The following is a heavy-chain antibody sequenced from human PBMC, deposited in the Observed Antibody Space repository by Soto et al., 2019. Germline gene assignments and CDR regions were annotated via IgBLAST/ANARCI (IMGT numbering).Heavy chain of an antibody. CDR3: VREYSSGGDPLDY. V-gene: IGHV3-48*03. D-gene: IGHD2-15*01. J-gene: IGHJ4*02. CDR2: ISSGGGTI. CDR1: GFTFSSYE. Sequence: EVQLVESGGGLVQPGGSLRLSCAVSGFTFSSYERNWVRQAPGKGLDWVSYISSGGGTIYYADSVKGRFTISRDNAKNSLYLQMNSLRAEDTAVYYCVREYSSGGDPLDYWGQGTLLTVSS.